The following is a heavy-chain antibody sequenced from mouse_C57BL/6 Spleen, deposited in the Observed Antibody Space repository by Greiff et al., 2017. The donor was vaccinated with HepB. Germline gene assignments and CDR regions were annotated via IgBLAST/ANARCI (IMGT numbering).Heavy chain of an antibody. CDR3: ARDHGPFDY. Sequence: VQLQQPGAELVKPGASVKLSCKASGYTFTSYWMHWVKQRPGQGLEWIEMIHPNSGSTNYNEKFKSKATLTVDKSSSTAYMQLSSLTSEDSAVYYCARDHGPFDYWGQGTTLTVSS. J-gene: IGHJ2*01. D-gene: IGHD3-1*01. CDR1: GYTFTSYW. V-gene: IGHV1-64*01. CDR2: IHPNSGST.